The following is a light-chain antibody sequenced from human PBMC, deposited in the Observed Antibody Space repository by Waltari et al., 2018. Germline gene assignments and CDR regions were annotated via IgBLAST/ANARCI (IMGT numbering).Light chain of an antibody. CDR1: SSNIGSNT. Sequence: QSVLTQPPSASGTPGQRVTISCSGSSSNIGSNTVNWSQQLPGMAPKRISYSHNHRPSGVPDRFSGSKSGTSASLAISGLQSDDEADYYCAAWDVSLKGVFGGGTKVTVL. J-gene: IGLJ2*01. V-gene: IGLV1-44*01. CDR2: SHN. CDR3: AAWDVSLKGV.